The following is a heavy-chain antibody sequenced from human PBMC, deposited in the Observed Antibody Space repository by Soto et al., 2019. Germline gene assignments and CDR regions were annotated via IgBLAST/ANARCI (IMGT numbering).Heavy chain of an antibody. Sequence: KPGGALRLSCGASGFTFSSYSMNWVRQAPGKGLEWVSSISSSSSYIYYADSVKGRFTISRDNAKNSMYLQMNSLRAEDTAVYYCARGRYCSSTSCSSRWFDPWGQGTLVTVSS. CDR1: GFTFSSYS. V-gene: IGHV3-21*01. J-gene: IGHJ5*02. CDR2: ISSSSSYI. D-gene: IGHD2-2*01. CDR3: ARGRYCSSTSCSSRWFDP.